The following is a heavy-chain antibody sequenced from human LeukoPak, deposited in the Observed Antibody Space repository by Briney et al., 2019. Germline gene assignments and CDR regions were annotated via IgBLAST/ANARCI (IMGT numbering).Heavy chain of an antibody. J-gene: IGHJ6*03. CDR2: INPNSGGT. CDR3: ARGYGSQFNYYYMDV. V-gene: IGHV1-2*02. CDR1: GYTFTGYY. D-gene: IGHD4-17*01. Sequence: ASVKVSCKASGYTFTGYYMHWVRQAPGQGLEWRGWINPNSGGTNYAKKFQGRVTMTRYTSISTAYMELSRLRSDDTAVYYCARGYGSQFNYYYMDVWGKGTTVTVSS.